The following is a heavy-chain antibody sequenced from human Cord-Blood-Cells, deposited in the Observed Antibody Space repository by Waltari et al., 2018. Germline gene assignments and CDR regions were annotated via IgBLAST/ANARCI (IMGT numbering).Heavy chain of an antibody. CDR1: GFSLSTSGVG. D-gene: IGHD1-26*01. J-gene: IGHJ4*02. Sequence: QITLKESGPTLVKPTQTLTLTCTFSGFSLSTSGVGVGWIRQPPGKALEWLALIYWNDDKRYSPSLKSRLTITNDTSKNQVVLTMTNMDPVDTATYYCAHIPRWVGAKTDSDYWGQGTLVTVSS. V-gene: IGHV2-5*01. CDR2: IYWNDDK. CDR3: AHIPRWVGAKTDSDY.